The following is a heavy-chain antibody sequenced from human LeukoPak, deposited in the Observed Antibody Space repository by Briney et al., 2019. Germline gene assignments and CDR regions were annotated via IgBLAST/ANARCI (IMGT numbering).Heavy chain of an antibody. D-gene: IGHD3-3*01. CDR1: GYSFTSYW. CDR2: IYPGDSDT. V-gene: IGHV5-51*01. CDR3: ARHQGYYDFWSGYYRPSYYYYGMDV. Sequence: GESLQISCKGSGYSFTSYWIGWVRQMPGKGLEWMGIIYPGDSDTRYSPSFQGQVTISADKSISTAYLQWSSLKASDTAMYYCARHQGYYDFWSGYYRPSYYYYGMDVWGQGTTVTVSS. J-gene: IGHJ6*02.